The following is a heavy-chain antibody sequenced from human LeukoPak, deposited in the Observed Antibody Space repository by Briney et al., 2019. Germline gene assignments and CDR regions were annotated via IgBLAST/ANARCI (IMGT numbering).Heavy chain of an antibody. CDR2: IYYSGST. J-gene: IGHJ4*02. V-gene: IGHV4-39*07. Sequence: PSETLSLTCTVSGGSISSSSYYWGWIRQPPGKGLEWIGSIYYSGSTYYNPSLKSRVTISVDTSKNQFSLKLSSVTAADTAVYYCARAGIGSYLFDYWGQGTLVTVSS. CDR3: ARAGIGSYLFDY. D-gene: IGHD3-10*01. CDR1: GGSISSSSYY.